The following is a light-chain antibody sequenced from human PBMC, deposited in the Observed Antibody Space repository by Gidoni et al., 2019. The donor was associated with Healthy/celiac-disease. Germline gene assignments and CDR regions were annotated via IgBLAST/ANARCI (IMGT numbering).Light chain of an antibody. CDR1: QDISNY. CDR3: QQYDNLPGVYT. Sequence: DIQMTQFPSSLSAFVGDRVTITCKASQDISNYLNWYQQKPGKAPKLLIYDASNLETGVPSRFSGRGSGTDFIFTISSLQPDDIATYYFQQYDNLPGVYTFGQGTKLEIK. CDR2: DAS. J-gene: IGKJ2*01. V-gene: IGKV1-33*01.